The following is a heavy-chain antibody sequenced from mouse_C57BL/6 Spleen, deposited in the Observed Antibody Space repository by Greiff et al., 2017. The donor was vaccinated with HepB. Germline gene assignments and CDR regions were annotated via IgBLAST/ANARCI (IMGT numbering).Heavy chain of an antibody. CDR2: INPSSGYT. CDR3: AFYDYDYFDY. CDR1: GYTFTSYT. J-gene: IGHJ2*01. V-gene: IGHV1-4*01. D-gene: IGHD2-4*01. Sequence: QVQLQQSGAELARPGASAKMSCKASGYTFTSYTMHWVKQRPGQGLEWIGYINPSSGYTKYNQKFKDKATLTADKSSSTAYMQLSSLTSEDSAVYYCAFYDYDYFDYWGQGTTLTVSS.